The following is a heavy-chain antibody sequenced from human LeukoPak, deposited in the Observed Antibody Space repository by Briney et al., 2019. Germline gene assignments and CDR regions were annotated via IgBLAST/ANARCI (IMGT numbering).Heavy chain of an antibody. V-gene: IGHV1-2*02. J-gene: IGHJ4*02. CDR1: GYTFTGYY. CDR2: NDPNSGDT. Sequence: GASMKVSCKASGYTFTGYYIHWVRQAPGQGLEWMGWNDPNSGDTKYVQKFQGRVTMTRDTSISTAYMDLSSLRSDDTAMYYCASLARGIIDFDYWGQGTLVTVSS. D-gene: IGHD3-10*01. CDR3: ASLARGIIDFDY.